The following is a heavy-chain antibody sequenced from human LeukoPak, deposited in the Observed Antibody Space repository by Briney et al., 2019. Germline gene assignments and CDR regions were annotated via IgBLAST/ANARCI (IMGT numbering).Heavy chain of an antibody. J-gene: IGHJ5*02. V-gene: IGHV4-61*01. CDR3: ASHYYGSGSKNWFGP. CDR1: GGSVGSGSYY. Sequence: SETLSLTCTVSGGSVGSGSYYWSWIRQPPGKGLEWIGCIYYSGSTNYNPSLKSRVTISVDTSKNQFSLRLSSVTAADTAVYYCASHYYGSGSKNWFGPWGQGTLVTVSS. D-gene: IGHD3-10*01. CDR2: IYYSGST.